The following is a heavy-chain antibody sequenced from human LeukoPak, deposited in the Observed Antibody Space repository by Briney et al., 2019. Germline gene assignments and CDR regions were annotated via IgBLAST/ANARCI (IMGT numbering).Heavy chain of an antibody. CDR1: GFTFSQYP. V-gene: IGHV3-30*04. CDR2: ISYDGTNN. J-gene: IGHJ4*02. CDR3: ASLMVRGIRDFDH. D-gene: IGHD3-10*01. Sequence: GGSLRLSCAASGFTFSQYPMHWVRQAPGKGLEWVAVISYDGTNNYRADSVEGRFTISRDNANNTLYLQMNSLRPEDTAVYFCASLMVRGIRDFDHWGQGTLVTVSS.